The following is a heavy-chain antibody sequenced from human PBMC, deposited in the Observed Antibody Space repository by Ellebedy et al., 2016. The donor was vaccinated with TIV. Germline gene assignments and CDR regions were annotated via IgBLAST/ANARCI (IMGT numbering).Heavy chain of an antibody. CDR1: GDSVNGYW. D-gene: IGHD4-23*01. V-gene: IGHV5-51*01. CDR3: ARRKYGGPFDY. Sequence: GESLKISCEGSGDSVNGYWIAWVRQMPGKGLEWMGIIYPGDSDTKYSPSFQGQVNISADKSINTAYLQWSSLKASDTAMYYCARRKYGGPFDYWGQGTLVTVPS. J-gene: IGHJ4*02. CDR2: IYPGDSDT.